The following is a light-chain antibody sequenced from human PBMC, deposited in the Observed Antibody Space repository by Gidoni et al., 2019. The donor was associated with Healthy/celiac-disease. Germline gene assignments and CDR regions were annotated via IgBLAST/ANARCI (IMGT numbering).Light chain of an antibody. Sequence: DIVMTQSPDPLAVSLGERATINCKSSQSVLYASNNKNYLAWYQQRPGQPPKLLIYWASIRESGVPDRFSGSGSGTDFTLTISSLQAEDVAVYYCQQYYSTLLTFGGGTKVEIK. J-gene: IGKJ4*01. CDR2: WAS. CDR3: QQYYSTLLT. CDR1: QSVLYASNNKNY. V-gene: IGKV4-1*01.